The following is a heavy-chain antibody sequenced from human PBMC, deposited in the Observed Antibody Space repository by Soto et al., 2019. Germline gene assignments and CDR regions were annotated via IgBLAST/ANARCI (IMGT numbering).Heavy chain of an antibody. CDR1: GGTFSNYA. D-gene: IGHD6-13*01. CDR2: IIHVFGTV. Sequence: QVRLVQSGAEVKKPGSSVKVSCKASGGTFSNYAITWLRLAPGQGLEWLGGIIHVFGTVHYAQKFQGRVTITADESTSTAYMELNRLRSEDTAVYYCARDNPYTNSFGNWFDPWGQGTLVIVS. V-gene: IGHV1-69*01. CDR3: ARDNPYTNSFGNWFDP. J-gene: IGHJ5*02.